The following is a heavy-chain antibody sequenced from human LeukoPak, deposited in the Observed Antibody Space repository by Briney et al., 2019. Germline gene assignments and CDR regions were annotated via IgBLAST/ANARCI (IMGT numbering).Heavy chain of an antibody. V-gene: IGHV1-8*01. CDR3: ARVGFSSSWSLQYYYYYYMDV. CDR1: GYTFPSYD. CDR2: MNPNSGNT. D-gene: IGHD6-13*01. Sequence: ASVQVSCNASGYTFPSYDINWVRQATGQGLEWMGWMNPNSGNTGYAQKFQGRVTMTRNTSISTAYMELSSLRSEDTAVYYCARVGFSSSWSLQYYYYYYMDVWGKGTTVTVSS. J-gene: IGHJ6*03.